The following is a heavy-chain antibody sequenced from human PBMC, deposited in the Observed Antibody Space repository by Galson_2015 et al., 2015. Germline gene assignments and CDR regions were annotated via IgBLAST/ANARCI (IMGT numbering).Heavy chain of an antibody. D-gene: IGHD2-2*01. CDR2: ISGGGGST. V-gene: IGHV3-23*01. CDR1: GFTFSSYA. Sequence: SLRLSCAASGFTFSSYAMSWVRQAPGKGLEWVSGISGGGGSTYYADSVKGRFTISRDNSKNTLYLQMNSLRAEDTALYYCARSLSVLPTAMQYWYFDLWGRGTLVSVSS. CDR3: ARSLSVLPTAMQYWYFDL. J-gene: IGHJ2*01.